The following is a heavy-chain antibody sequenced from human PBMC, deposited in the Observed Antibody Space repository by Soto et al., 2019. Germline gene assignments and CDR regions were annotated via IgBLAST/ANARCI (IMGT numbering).Heavy chain of an antibody. J-gene: IGHJ5*02. CDR1: GGSISSGDYY. CDR2: IYYSGST. V-gene: IGHV4-30-4*01. D-gene: IGHD3-3*01. Sequence: SETLSLTCTVSGGSISSGDYYWSWIRRPPGKGLEWIGYIYYSGSTYYNPSLKSRVTISVDTSKNQFSLKLSSVTAADTAVYYCARVPFRITIFGVVIIRPNWFDPWGQGTLVTVSS. CDR3: ARVPFRITIFGVVIIRPNWFDP.